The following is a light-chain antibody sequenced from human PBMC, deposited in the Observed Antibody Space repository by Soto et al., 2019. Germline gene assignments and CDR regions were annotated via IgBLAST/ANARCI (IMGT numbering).Light chain of an antibody. CDR3: RSYAGSYTHYV. CDR1: SSDVGGYNY. J-gene: IGLJ1*01. Sequence: QSALTQPRSVSGSPGQSITISCTGTSSDVGGYNYVSWYRQHPGKAPKLMIYDVSKRPSGVPDRFSDSKSGNTASLTISGLQAEDEADYYCRSYAGSYTHYVFGTGTKLTVL. CDR2: DVS. V-gene: IGLV2-11*01.